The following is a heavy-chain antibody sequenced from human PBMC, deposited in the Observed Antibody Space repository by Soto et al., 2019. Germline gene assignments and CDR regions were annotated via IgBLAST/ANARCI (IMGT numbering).Heavy chain of an antibody. CDR2: IDPSDSYT. D-gene: IGHD6-13*01. CDR1: GYSFTSYW. V-gene: IGHV5-10-1*01. CDR3: ARPGLAAAEPFDY. J-gene: IGHJ4*02. Sequence: PGESLKISCKGSGYSFTSYWISWVRQMPGKGLEWMGRIDPSDSYTNYSPSFQGHATISADKSISTAYLQWSSLKASDTAMYYCARPGLAAAEPFDYWGQGTLVTVSS.